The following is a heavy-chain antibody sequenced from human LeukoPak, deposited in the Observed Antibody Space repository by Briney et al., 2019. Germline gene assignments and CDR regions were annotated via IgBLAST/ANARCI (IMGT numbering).Heavy chain of an antibody. V-gene: IGHV3-7*03. Sequence: PTGGSLRLSCAASGFTFSNAWMSWVRQAPGKGLEWVANIKQDGSEKYYVDSVKGRFTISRDNSKNTLYLQMNSLRAEDTAVYYCAKDSSSWPNYWGQGTLVTVSS. D-gene: IGHD6-13*01. J-gene: IGHJ4*02. CDR1: GFTFSNAW. CDR3: AKDSSSWPNY. CDR2: IKQDGSEK.